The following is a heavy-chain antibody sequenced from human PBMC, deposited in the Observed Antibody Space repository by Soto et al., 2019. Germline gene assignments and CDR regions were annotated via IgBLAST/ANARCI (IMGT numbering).Heavy chain of an antibody. Sequence: QVQLQESGPGLMKPSETLSLTCTVSGDSVNNDAYYWRWIRQPPGTGLEWIGSIYHSGITYYNPSLRSRVIMSIDMSENQFSLRLISVTAADTAVYYCARLGIGWESPFAPWGQGTLVNVSS. CDR2: IYHSGIT. CDR3: ARLGIGWESPFAP. J-gene: IGHJ5*02. D-gene: IGHD1-26*01. CDR1: GDSVNNDAYY. V-gene: IGHV4-61*08.